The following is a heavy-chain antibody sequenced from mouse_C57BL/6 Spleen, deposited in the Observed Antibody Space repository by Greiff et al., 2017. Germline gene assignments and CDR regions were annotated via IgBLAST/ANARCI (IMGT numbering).Heavy chain of an antibody. CDR3: ARSRSNYDLDY. J-gene: IGHJ4*01. V-gene: IGHV1-69*01. Sequence: QVQLQQPGAELVMPGASVKLSCKASGYTFTSYWMHWVKQRPGKGLEWIGEIDPSDSYTNYNQKFKGKSTLTVDKSSSTAYMQLSSLTSEDAAVYYWARSRSNYDLDYWGQGTSVTVSS. CDR1: GYTFTSYW. D-gene: IGHD2-5*01. CDR2: IDPSDSYT.